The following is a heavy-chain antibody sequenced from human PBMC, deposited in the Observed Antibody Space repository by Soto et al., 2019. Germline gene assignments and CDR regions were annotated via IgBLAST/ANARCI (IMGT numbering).Heavy chain of an antibody. V-gene: IGHV2-5*02. CDR2: IYWDDDK. D-gene: IGHD4-17*01. CDR3: ARFTVTTYAAFAI. CDR1: GFSLSTSGVG. J-gene: IGHJ3*02. Sequence: QITLKESGPTLGKPTQTLTLTCTFSGFSLSTSGVGGGWIRQPPGKALVWLALIYWDDDKRYSPSLESRITISKDTSKSQVVLTVTNMDPVDTATDYWARFTVTTYAAFAIWGQGTMVTVSS.